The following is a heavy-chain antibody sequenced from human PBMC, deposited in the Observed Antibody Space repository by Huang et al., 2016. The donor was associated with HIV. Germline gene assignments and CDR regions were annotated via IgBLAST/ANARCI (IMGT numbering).Heavy chain of an antibody. V-gene: IGHV4-39*01. Sequence: QLQLQESGPGQVKPSETLSLTCTVSGDFISSTNYYWGWIRQSPGKWLEWVGCGYQSGSTNYNPSLKSRVTLSVDTSRNQFSLRLNSVTAADTAVYYCASQHIGAAATWFWGRGTQVAVSS. J-gene: IGHJ4*02. CDR2: GYQSGST. D-gene: IGHD6-13*01. CDR1: GDFISSTNYY. CDR3: ASQHIGAAATWF.